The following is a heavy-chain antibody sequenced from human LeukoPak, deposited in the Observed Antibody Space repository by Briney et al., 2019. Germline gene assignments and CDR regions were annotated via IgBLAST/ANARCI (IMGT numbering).Heavy chain of an antibody. CDR3: AREDTLVRGVPFDY. V-gene: IGHV3-23*01. D-gene: IGHD3-10*01. CDR1: GFTFSSYG. CDR2: MSVSGGST. Sequence: PGGSLRLSCAASGFTFSSYGMSWVRQAPGKGLEWVSAMSVSGGSTYYADAGKGRFNISSDNAKNLVYLHMNDLKAEDTGVHFCAREDTLVRGVPFDYRRQGTRVTVSS. J-gene: IGHJ4*02.